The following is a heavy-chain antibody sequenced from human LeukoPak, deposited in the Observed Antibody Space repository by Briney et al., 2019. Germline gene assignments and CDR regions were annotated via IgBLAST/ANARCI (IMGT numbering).Heavy chain of an antibody. V-gene: IGHV3-48*04. CDR1: GFTFSSYS. CDR2: ISSSSSTI. CDR3: ARGDIVATNDY. D-gene: IGHD5-12*01. Sequence: GGSLRLSCAASGFTFSSYSMNWDRQAPGKGLEWVSYISSSSSTIYYADSVKGRFTISRDNAKNSLYLQMNSLRAEDTAVYYCARGDIVATNDYWGQGTLVTVSS. J-gene: IGHJ4*02.